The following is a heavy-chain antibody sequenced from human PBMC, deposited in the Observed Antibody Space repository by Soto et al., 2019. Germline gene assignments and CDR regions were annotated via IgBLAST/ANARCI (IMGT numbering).Heavy chain of an antibody. CDR1: GGYVSSGSYY. V-gene: IGHV4-61*01. Sequence: ASETLCLTCTVAGGYVSSGSYYWSWIRQPPGKGLEWIGYIYYSGSTNYNPSLKSRVTISVDTSKNQFSLKLSSVTAADTAVYYCAREEYYDILTATRGFDPWGQGTLVTVSS. D-gene: IGHD3-9*01. CDR3: AREEYYDILTATRGFDP. CDR2: IYYSGST. J-gene: IGHJ5*02.